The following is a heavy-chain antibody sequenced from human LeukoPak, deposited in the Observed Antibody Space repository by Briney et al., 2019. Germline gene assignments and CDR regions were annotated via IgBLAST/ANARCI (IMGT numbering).Heavy chain of an antibody. CDR3: ARVKDGSGSLIYYYYYMDV. V-gene: IGHV3-53*01. CDR2: IYSGGSR. CDR1: GFTVSSND. Sequence: GGSLRLSCAASGFTVSSNDMSWVRQAPGRGLEWVSVIYSGGSRYYADSVTGRFTISRHNSKNTMYLQMNSLRAADTPVYYCARVKDGSGSLIYYYYYMDVWGKGTTVTISS. D-gene: IGHD3-10*01. J-gene: IGHJ6*03.